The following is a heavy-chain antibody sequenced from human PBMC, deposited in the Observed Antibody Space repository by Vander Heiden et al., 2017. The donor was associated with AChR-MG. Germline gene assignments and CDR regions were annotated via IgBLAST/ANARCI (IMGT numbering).Heavy chain of an antibody. D-gene: IGHD3-10*01. CDR2: ISGSGGST. V-gene: IGHV3-23*01. J-gene: IGHJ5*02. CDR1: GFTFSSYA. Sequence: EVQLLESGGGLVQPGGSLRLSCAASGFTFSSYAMSWVRQAPGKGLEWVSAISGSGGSTYYADSVKGRFTISRDNSKNTLYLQMNSLRAEDTAVYYCATTARSYYGSGWFDPWVQGTLVTVSS. CDR3: ATTARSYYGSGWFDP.